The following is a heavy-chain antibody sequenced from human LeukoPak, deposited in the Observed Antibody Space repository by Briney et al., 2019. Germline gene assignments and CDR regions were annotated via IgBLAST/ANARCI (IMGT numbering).Heavy chain of an antibody. CDR2: ISYSGST. CDR1: GGSINSYY. D-gene: IGHD3-16*02. Sequence: SETLSLTCTVSGGSINSYYWSWIRQPPGKGLEWIGYISYSGSTNYNPSLKSRVTISVDTSKNQFSLKLSSVTAADTAVYYCARIRAYYDYVWGSYRYTIDYWGQGTLVTVSS. CDR3: ARIRAYYDYVWGSYRYTIDY. J-gene: IGHJ4*02. V-gene: IGHV4-59*12.